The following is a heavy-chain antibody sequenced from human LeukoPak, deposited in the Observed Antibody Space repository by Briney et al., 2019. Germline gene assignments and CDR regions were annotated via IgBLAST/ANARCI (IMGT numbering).Heavy chain of an antibody. Sequence: QPGGSLRLSCTASGFTFGDYAMSWFRQAPGKGLEWVGFIRSKAYGGTTEYAASVKGRFTISRDDSKSIAYLQMNSLKTEDTAVDYCTTDFRFLEYYLDYWGQGTLVTVSS. V-gene: IGHV3-49*03. CDR2: IRSKAYGGTT. J-gene: IGHJ4*02. CDR1: GFTFGDYA. D-gene: IGHD3-3*01. CDR3: TTDFRFLEYYLDY.